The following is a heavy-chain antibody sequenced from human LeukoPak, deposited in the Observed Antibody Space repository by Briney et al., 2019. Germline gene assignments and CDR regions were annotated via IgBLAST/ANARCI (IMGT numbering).Heavy chain of an antibody. CDR1: GFTFSSYA. J-gene: IGHJ4*02. Sequence: PGGSLRLSCAASGFTFSSYAMHWVRQAPGKGLEWVAVISYDGSNKYYADSVKGRFTISRDNSKNTLYLQMNSLRAEDTAVYYCAKRGGRGTWIQLWSLDHWGQGTLVTVSS. V-gene: IGHV3-30-3*02. CDR3: AKRGGRGTWIQLWSLDH. D-gene: IGHD5-18*01. CDR2: ISYDGSNK.